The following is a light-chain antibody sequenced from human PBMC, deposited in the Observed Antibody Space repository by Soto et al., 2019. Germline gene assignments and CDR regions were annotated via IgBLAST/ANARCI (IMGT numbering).Light chain of an antibody. CDR2: DVS. J-gene: IGLJ2*01. CDR1: SSDFGGYNY. V-gene: IGLV2-14*03. CDR3: SSYIDTSTV. Sequence: QYALTQPASVSGSPGQSITISCTGTSSDFGGYNYVSWYQQHPGKAPNLLIYDVSDRPSGVSNRFSGSKSGNTASLTISGLQAEDEADYYCSSYIDTSTVFGGGTKLTVL.